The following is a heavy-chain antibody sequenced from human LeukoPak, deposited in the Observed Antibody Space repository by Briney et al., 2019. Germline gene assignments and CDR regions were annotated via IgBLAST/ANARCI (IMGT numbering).Heavy chain of an antibody. Sequence: GGSLRLSCVVSGFIVSSNYMSWVRQAPGKGLEWVSVIYSGGSTYYADSVKGRFTISRDNSKDTLYLQMNRLRAEDTAAYYCARGFTWFDPWGQGTLVTVSS. D-gene: IGHD3-10*01. CDR1: GFIVSSNY. V-gene: IGHV3-53*01. CDR3: ARGFTWFDP. CDR2: IYSGGST. J-gene: IGHJ5*02.